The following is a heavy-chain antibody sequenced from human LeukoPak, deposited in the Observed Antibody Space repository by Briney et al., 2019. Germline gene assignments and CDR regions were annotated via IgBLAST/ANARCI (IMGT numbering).Heavy chain of an antibody. CDR1: GGSISSYY. CDR3: ARAPSGSSWYYFDY. J-gene: IGHJ4*02. D-gene: IGHD6-13*01. Sequence: PSETLSLTCTVSGGSISSYYWSWIRQPPGKGLEWIGYIYYSGSTNYNPSLKSRVTISVDTSKNQFSLKLSSVTAADTAVYYCARAPSGSSWYYFDYWGQGTLVTVSS. V-gene: IGHV4-59*08. CDR2: IYYSGST.